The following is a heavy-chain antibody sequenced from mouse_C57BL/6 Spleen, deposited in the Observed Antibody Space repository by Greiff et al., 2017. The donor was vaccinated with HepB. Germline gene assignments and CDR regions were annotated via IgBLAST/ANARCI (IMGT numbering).Heavy chain of an antibody. D-gene: IGHD1-2*01. CDR2: ISGGGGNT. J-gene: IGHJ2*01. CDR3: ARHGLLRHFDY. CDR1: GFTFSSYT. Sequence: EVNVVESGGGLVKPGGSLKLSCAASGFTFSSYTMSWVRQTPEKRLEWVATISGGGGNTYYPDSVKGRFTISRDNAKNTLYLQMSSLRSEDTALYYCARHGLLRHFDYWGQGTTLTVSS. V-gene: IGHV5-9*01.